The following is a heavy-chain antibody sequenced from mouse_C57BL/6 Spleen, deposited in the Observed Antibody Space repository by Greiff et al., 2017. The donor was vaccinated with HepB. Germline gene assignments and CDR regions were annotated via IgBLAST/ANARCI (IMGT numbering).Heavy chain of an antibody. V-gene: IGHV10-3*01. J-gene: IGHJ1*03. Sequence: EVHLVESGGGLVQPKGSLKLSCAASGFTFNTYAMHWVRQAPGKGLEWVARIRSKSSNYATYYADSVKDRFTISRDDSQSMLYLQMNNLKTEDTAMYYCVRRYDGTIIRYFDVWGTGTTVTVSS. CDR1: GFTFNTYA. CDR3: VRRYDGTIIRYFDV. CDR2: IRSKSSNYAT. D-gene: IGHD2-3*01.